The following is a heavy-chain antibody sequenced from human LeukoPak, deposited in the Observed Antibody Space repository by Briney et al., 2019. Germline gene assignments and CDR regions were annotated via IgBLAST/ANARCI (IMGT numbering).Heavy chain of an antibody. CDR1: GGSFSGYY. Sequence: PSETLSLTCAVYGGSFSGYYWSWIRQPPGKWLEWIGEINHSGSTNYNPSLKRRVTISVDTYKNQFSLKLSSVNAADTAFYFQAEDGIRDFDWLSQDDAFDIWGQGTMVTVSS. D-gene: IGHD3-9*01. J-gene: IGHJ3*02. CDR3: AEDGIRDFDWLSQDDAFDI. CDR2: INHSGST. V-gene: IGHV4-34*01.